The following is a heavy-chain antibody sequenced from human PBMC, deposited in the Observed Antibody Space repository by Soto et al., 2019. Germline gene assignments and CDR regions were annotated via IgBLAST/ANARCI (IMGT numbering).Heavy chain of an antibody. CDR1: GGSISSVNYY. D-gene: IGHD2-15*01. CDR2: IYYSGST. J-gene: IGHJ3*02. CDR3: DGYCSGGSCYSGGAFDI. V-gene: IGHV4-30-4*01. Sequence: PSETLSLICTVSGGSISSVNYYWSWIRQPPGKGLEWIGYIYYSGSTYYNPSLKSRVTISVDTSKNQFSLKLSSVTAADTAVYYCDGYCSGGSCYSGGAFDIWGQGTMVPSPQ.